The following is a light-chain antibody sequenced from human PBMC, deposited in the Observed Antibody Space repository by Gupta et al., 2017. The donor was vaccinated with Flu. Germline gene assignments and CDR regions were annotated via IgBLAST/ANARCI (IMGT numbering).Light chain of an antibody. Sequence: EVVLTQSLATLSLSPGERATLSCRASQRIAGYLAWYQQKPGQAPRLLIDDASNRATGIPARFSGSGYGTDFTLTISSLEPEDFAVYYCQQRSNWYSFGQGTKLEIK. CDR2: DAS. V-gene: IGKV3-11*01. CDR1: QRIAGY. CDR3: QQRSNWYS. J-gene: IGKJ2*03.